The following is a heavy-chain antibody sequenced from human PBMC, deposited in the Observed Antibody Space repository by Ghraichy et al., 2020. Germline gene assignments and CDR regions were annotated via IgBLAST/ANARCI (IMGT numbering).Heavy chain of an antibody. Sequence: SQTLSLTCTVSGGSISSYYWSWIRQPPGKGLEWIGYIYYSGSTNYNPSLKSRVTISVDTSKNQFSLKLSSVTAADTAVYYCARFSFSSPFDYWGQGTLVTVSS. J-gene: IGHJ4*02. CDR3: ARFSFSSPFDY. V-gene: IGHV4-59*01. D-gene: IGHD2-2*01. CDR2: IYYSGST. CDR1: GGSISSYY.